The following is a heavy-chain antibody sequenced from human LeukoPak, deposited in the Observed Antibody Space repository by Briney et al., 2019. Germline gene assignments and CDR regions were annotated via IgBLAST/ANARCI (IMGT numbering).Heavy chain of an antibody. Sequence: GASVKVSCKASGYTFTTYGITWVRQAPGQGLEWMGWVSAYSGDTDYARSLQGRVTMTTDTSTSTAYMELSTLRSDDTAVYYCARVWYDSGNHLYFYYGLDVWGQGTTVTVSS. D-gene: IGHD3-22*01. CDR1: GYTFTTYG. CDR3: ARVWYDSGNHLYFYYGLDV. CDR2: VSAYSGDT. V-gene: IGHV1-18*01. J-gene: IGHJ6*02.